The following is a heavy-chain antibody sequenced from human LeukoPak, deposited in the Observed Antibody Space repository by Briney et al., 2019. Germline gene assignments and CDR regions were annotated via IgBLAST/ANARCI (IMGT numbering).Heavy chain of an antibody. Sequence: GGSLRLSCAASGFTFSNAWMNWVRQAPGKGLEWVSSISSSSSYIYYADSVKGRFTISRDNAKNSLYLQMNSLRAEDTAVYYCARDSDSRGAFDIWGQGTMVTVSS. CDR2: ISSSSSYI. V-gene: IGHV3-21*01. J-gene: IGHJ3*02. CDR3: ARDSDSRGAFDI. CDR1: GFTFSNAW. D-gene: IGHD3-22*01.